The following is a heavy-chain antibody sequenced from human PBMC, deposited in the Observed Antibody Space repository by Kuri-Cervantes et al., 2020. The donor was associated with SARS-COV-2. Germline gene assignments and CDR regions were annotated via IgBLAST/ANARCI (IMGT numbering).Heavy chain of an antibody. CDR3: ARGPYYDILTGYYTRRHYYGMDV. CDR2: IKHDGGEE. D-gene: IGHD3-9*01. V-gene: IGHV3-7*02. Sequence: GGSLRLSCAVSGFTFSSYWMSWVRQAPGKGLEWVADIKHDGGEEYYVDSVKGRFTISRDNAKNTLYLQMNSLRAEDTAVYYCARGPYYDILTGYYTRRHYYGMDVWGQGTTVTVSS. CDR1: GFTFSSYW. J-gene: IGHJ6*02.